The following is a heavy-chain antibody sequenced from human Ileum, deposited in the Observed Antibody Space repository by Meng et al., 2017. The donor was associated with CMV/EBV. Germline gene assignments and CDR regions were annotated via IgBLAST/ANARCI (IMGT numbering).Heavy chain of an antibody. V-gene: IGHV3-7*01. Sequence: GGSLRLSCAASGFTFSNYWMTWVRQGPGKGLEWVANIKPDGSEKYYVDSVKGRFTISRDNAKNSLYLQINSLRAEDTAVYYCATRAPKSESYLYFDYWGQGTLVNGAS. CDR2: IKPDGSEK. CDR3: ATRAPKSESYLYFDY. CDR1: GFTFSNYW. D-gene: IGHD1-26*01. J-gene: IGHJ4*01.